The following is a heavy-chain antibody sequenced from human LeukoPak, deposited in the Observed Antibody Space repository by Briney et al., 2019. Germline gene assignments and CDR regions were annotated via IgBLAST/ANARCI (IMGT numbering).Heavy chain of an antibody. Sequence: GGSLRLSCAASGFSFSSYAMSWVRQAPGEGLEWVSGISGSGGSTYYADSVKGRFTISRDYSKNTLYLQMNSLRVDDTAVYYCARDSSGPAFWGQGTLVTVSS. CDR3: ARDSSGPAF. J-gene: IGHJ4*02. V-gene: IGHV3-23*01. CDR1: GFSFSSYA. D-gene: IGHD6-19*01. CDR2: ISGSGGST.